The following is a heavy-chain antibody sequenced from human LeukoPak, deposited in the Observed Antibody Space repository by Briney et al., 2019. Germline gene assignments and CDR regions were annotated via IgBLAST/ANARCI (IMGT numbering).Heavy chain of an antibody. J-gene: IGHJ4*02. CDR1: GGSISSSSFY. D-gene: IGHD3-10*01. CDR3: ANARRGYGSYYFAY. V-gene: IGHV4-39*01. Sequence: SSETLSLTCTVSGGSISSSSFYWGWIRQPPGKGLEWIASIYYSGSTYYNPSLRSRVTISVDTSKNQFSLKLSSVTAADTAVYYCANARRGYGSYYFAYCSQATLVTVSS. CDR2: IYYSGST.